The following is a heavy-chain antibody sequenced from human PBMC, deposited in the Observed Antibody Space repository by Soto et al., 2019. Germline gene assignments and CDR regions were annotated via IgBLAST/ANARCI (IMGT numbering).Heavy chain of an antibody. Sequence: QVQLVESGGGVVQPGRSLRVSCAASGFTFSNYAIHWVRQAPGKGLEWVAVVSYDGSKQFYADSVEGRFTISRDSSKSTLYLHMDNLRDEDTAVYYCARDRVYYYDNSGYYNFDYWGQGTLVTVSS. D-gene: IGHD3-22*01. CDR2: VSYDGSKQ. CDR3: ARDRVYYYDNSGYYNFDY. J-gene: IGHJ4*02. V-gene: IGHV3-30-3*01. CDR1: GFTFSNYA.